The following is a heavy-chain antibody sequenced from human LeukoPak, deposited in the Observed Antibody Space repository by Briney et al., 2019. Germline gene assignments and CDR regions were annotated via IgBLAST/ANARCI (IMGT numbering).Heavy chain of an antibody. Sequence: SETLSLTCTVYGGSFSGFYWSWVRQPPGKGLEWIGSIYDSGSTYYNPSLKSRVTISVDTSKNQFSLKLNSVTAADTAVYYCARHYGPWGQGTLVTVSS. CDR1: GGSFSGFY. CDR2: IYDSGST. CDR3: ARHYGP. D-gene: IGHD3-10*01. J-gene: IGHJ5*02. V-gene: IGHV4-39*01.